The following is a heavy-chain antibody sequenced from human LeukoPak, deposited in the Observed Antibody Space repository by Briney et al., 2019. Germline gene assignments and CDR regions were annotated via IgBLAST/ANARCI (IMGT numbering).Heavy chain of an antibody. CDR1: GYSISGGYY. CDR2: IYHTAST. J-gene: IGHJ4*02. CDR3: ARGRSGYGGNSGIASFDY. D-gene: IGHD4-23*01. Sequence: SETLSLTCAVSGYSISGGYYWGWIRQPPGRGLGWIGSIYHTASTYYNPSLQSRVTMSVDTSKNQFSLKVNSVTAADTAVYYCARGRSGYGGNSGIASFDYWGQGTQVTVSS. V-gene: IGHV4-38-2*01.